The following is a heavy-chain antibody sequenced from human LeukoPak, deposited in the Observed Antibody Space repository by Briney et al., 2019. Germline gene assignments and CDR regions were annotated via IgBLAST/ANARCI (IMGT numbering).Heavy chain of an antibody. V-gene: IGHV3-23*01. CDR2: IRAEGAPT. J-gene: IGHJ4*02. Sequence: GGSLRLSYRAFGFSLSIFSMNWVRQAPGKGLEWVSVIRAEGAPTYYADSVKGRFTISRDNSKNLLYLQMNSLRAEDASTYYYVKDGHCRDSIRATKRVEACYPDHWGQGTQVTVSA. D-gene: IGHD3-22*01. CDR1: GFSLSIFS. CDR3: VKDGHCRDSIRATKRVEACYPDH.